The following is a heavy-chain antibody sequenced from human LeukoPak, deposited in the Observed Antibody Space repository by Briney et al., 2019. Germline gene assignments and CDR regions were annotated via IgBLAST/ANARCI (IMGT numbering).Heavy chain of an antibody. CDR3: ARGSYSSGWWDGPPIDY. D-gene: IGHD6-19*01. CDR2: MNPNSGNT. CDR1: GYTFTSYD. Sequence: GASVKVSCKASGYTFTSYDINWVRQATGQGLEWMGWMNPNSGNTGYAQKFQGRVTMTRNTSISTAYMELSRLRSDDTAVYYCARGSYSSGWWDGPPIDYWGQGTLVTVSS. V-gene: IGHV1-8*01. J-gene: IGHJ4*02.